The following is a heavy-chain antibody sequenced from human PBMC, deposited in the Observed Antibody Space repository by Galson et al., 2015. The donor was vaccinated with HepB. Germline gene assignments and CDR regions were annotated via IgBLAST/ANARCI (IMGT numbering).Heavy chain of an antibody. D-gene: IGHD6-13*01. CDR3: ATVRVYSSSHQLDY. V-gene: IGHV1-24*01. J-gene: IGHJ4*02. CDR2: FDPEDGET. Sequence: SVKVSCKVSGYTLTELSMHWVRQAPGKGLEWMGGFDPEDGETIYAQKFQGRVTMTEDTSTDTAYMALSSLRSEDTAVYYCATVRVYSSSHQLDYWGQGTLVTVSS. CDR1: GYTLTELS.